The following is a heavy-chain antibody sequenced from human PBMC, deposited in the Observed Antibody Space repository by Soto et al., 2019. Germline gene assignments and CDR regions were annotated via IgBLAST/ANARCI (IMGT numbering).Heavy chain of an antibody. V-gene: IGHV3-30-3*01. Sequence: QVRLVESGGGVVQPGGSLRLSCAASGFTFSNFPMHWVRQAPGKGLEWVAVTSYDGNNKDYADSVKGRFTISRDNSKNTLFLQVNSLRPEDTAVYYCARERAIAATGIFYYWGQGTLVTVS. CDR3: ARERAIAATGIFYY. CDR1: GFTFSNFP. CDR2: TSYDGNNK. D-gene: IGHD6-13*01. J-gene: IGHJ4*02.